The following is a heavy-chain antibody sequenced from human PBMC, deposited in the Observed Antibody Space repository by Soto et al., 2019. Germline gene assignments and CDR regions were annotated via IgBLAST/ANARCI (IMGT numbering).Heavy chain of an antibody. CDR1: GFTFSDSW. CDR2: IKPDESEK. CDR3: VRGGSNYAS. V-gene: IGHV3-7*01. D-gene: IGHD4-4*01. J-gene: IGHJ5*02. Sequence: EVQLVASGGDLVQPGGSLRLSCTASGFTFSDSWMTWVRQAPGKGLEWVARIKPDESEKKYADSVKGRFSISRDNAKNSMYLQMDSLRGEDTAVYYCVRGGSNYASWGQGTLVTVSS.